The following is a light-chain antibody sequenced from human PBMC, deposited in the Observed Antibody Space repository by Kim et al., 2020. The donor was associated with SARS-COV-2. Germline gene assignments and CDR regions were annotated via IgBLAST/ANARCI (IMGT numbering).Light chain of an antibody. J-gene: IGKJ1*01. Sequence: EIVMTQSPGTLSVSPGERATLSCRASQTINSNLAWYQEKPGQAPRLLIYDASTRATGIPARFSGSGSGTEFTLTISDLQSEDVAVYYCQQYNDWWTFGQGTKLEI. CDR3: QQYNDWWT. CDR1: QTINSN. V-gene: IGKV3-15*01. CDR2: DAS.